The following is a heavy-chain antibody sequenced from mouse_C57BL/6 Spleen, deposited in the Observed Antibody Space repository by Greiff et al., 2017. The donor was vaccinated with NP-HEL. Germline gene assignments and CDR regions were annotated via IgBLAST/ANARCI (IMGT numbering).Heavy chain of an antibody. CDR2: ILPGSGSR. J-gene: IGHJ4*01. CDR1: GYTFTGYW. D-gene: IGHD2-10*02. CDR3: AKWRRYGNRGNYAMDY. V-gene: IGHV1-9*01. Sequence: VMLVESGAELMKPGASVKLSCQATGYTFTGYWIAWVKPRPGHGLEWIGEILPGSGSRNGNKKYNGKATFTAATTANTAYRQLSSLTTEDTAIDYCAKWRRYGNRGNYAMDYWGQGTSVTVSS.